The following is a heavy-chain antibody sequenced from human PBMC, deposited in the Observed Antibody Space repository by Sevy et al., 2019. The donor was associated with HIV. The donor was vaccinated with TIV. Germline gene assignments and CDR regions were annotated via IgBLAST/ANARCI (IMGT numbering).Heavy chain of an antibody. CDR2: VYHTGST. D-gene: IGHD6-19*01. J-gene: IGHJ4*02. Sequence: SETLSLTCTVSGGSITSDNYYWGWIRQPPGKGLDWIASVYHTGSTYNNQSLKRRVTITVDKSKNQFSLRLNSLTAADTAVYYCTRLFRWFLYSSGWYIDYWGQGTLVTVSS. CDR3: TRLFRWFLYSSGWYIDY. V-gene: IGHV4-39*01. CDR1: GGSITSDNYY.